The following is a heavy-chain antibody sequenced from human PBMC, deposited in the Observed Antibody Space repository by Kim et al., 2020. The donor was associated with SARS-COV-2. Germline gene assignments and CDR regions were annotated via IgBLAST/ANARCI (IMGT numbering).Heavy chain of an antibody. CDR3: ARDRGAVDY. D-gene: IGHD1-26*01. V-gene: IGHV3-33*01. J-gene: IGHJ4*02. Sequence: SNKCYTVSVKGPFTIPRDNAKNTVYQQMNSLRAEDTAVYYCARDRGAVDYWGQGTLVTVSS. CDR2: SNK.